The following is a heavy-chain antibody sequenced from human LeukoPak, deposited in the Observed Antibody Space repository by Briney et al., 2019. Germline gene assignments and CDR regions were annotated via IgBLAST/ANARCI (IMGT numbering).Heavy chain of an antibody. D-gene: IGHD3-9*01. CDR2: ISGSGGST. Sequence: GGSLRLSCAASGFTFSSYALSWVRLAPGKGLEWVSGISGSGGSTYYADSVKGRFTISRDNSKNTLYLQMNSLRAEDTAVYYCAKSLRYFDWLTFDYWGQGTLVTVSS. CDR1: GFTFSSYA. CDR3: AKSLRYFDWLTFDY. J-gene: IGHJ4*02. V-gene: IGHV3-23*01.